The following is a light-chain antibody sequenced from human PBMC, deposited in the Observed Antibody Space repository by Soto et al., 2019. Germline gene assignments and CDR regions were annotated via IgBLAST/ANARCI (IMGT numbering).Light chain of an antibody. CDR2: KAS. Sequence: DIQMTQSPSTLSASVGDRVTITCRASQSINSRLAWYHQKPGKAPKLLIYKASSLESGVPSRFSGSGSGTEFTLTISSLQPDDFATYYCQQYNNYWTFGQGTKVEIK. CDR1: QSINSR. CDR3: QQYNNYWT. J-gene: IGKJ1*01. V-gene: IGKV1-5*03.